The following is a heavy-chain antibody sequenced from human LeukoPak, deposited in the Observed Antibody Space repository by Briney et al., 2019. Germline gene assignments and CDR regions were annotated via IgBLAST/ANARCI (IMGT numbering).Heavy chain of an antibody. J-gene: IGHJ4*02. D-gene: IGHD2-2*01. CDR3: ARSSHCSSTSCYYGGIDY. CDR2: IYYSGST. V-gene: IGHV4-30-4*07. CDR1: GGSISSGGYS. Sequence: SETLSLTCAVSGGSISSGGYSWSWIRQPPGKGLEWIGYIYYSGSTYYNPSLKSRVTISVDTSKNQFSLKLSSVTAADTAVYYCARSSHCSSTSCYYGGIDYWGQGTLVTVSS.